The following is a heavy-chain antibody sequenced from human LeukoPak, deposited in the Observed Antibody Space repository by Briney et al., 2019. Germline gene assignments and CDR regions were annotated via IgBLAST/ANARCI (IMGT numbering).Heavy chain of an antibody. J-gene: IGHJ4*02. CDR1: GFTFSSYE. CDR3: ARPEDSSAYPTCFDY. V-gene: IGHV3-48*03. CDR2: ISSSGSTI. D-gene: IGHD3-22*01. Sequence: PGGSLRLSCAASGFTFSSYEMNWVRQAPGKGLEWVSYISSSGSTIYYADSVKGRFTISRDNAKNSLYLQMNSLRAEDTAVYYCARPEDSSAYPTCFDYWGQGTLVTVSS.